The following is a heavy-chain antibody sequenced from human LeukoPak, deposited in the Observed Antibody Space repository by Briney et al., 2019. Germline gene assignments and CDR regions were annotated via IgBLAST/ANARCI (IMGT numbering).Heavy chain of an antibody. J-gene: IGHJ4*02. Sequence: GRSLRLSCAASGFTFSSYEMNWVRQAPGKGLEWVSYISSSGSTIYYADSVKGRFTISRDNAKNSLYLQMNSLRAEDTAVYYCARGGGYYYDSSGYYYDYWGQGTLVTVSS. CDR1: GFTFSSYE. CDR2: ISSSGSTI. CDR3: ARGGGYYYDSSGYYYDY. D-gene: IGHD3-22*01. V-gene: IGHV3-48*03.